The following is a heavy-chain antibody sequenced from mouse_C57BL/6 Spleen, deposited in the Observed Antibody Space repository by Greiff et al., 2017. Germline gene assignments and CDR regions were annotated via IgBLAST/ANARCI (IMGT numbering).Heavy chain of an antibody. CDR1: GYSITSGYY. V-gene: IGHV3-6*01. D-gene: IGHD1-1*01. CDR3: ARDPLYYYGSSQDYFDY. CDR2: ISYDGSN. J-gene: IGHJ2*01. Sequence: EVHLVESGPGLVKPSQSLSLTCSVTGYSITSGYYWNWIRQFPGNKLEWMGYISYDGSNNYNPSLKNRISITRDTSKNQFFLKLNSVTTEDTATYYCARDPLYYYGSSQDYFDYWGQGTTLTVSS.